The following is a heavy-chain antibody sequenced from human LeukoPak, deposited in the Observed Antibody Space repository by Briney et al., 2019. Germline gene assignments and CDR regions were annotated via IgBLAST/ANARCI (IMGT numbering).Heavy chain of an antibody. CDR3: ARDSERGVCGGDCWNAFDI. CDR2: ISAYNGNT. D-gene: IGHD2-21*02. Sequence: GASVKVSCKASGYTFTSYGISWVRQAPGQGLEWMGWISAYNGNTNYAQKLQGRVTMTTDTSTGTAYMELRSLRAEDTAVYYCARDSERGVCGGDCWNAFDIWGQGTMVTVSS. J-gene: IGHJ3*02. CDR1: GYTFTSYG. V-gene: IGHV1-18*01.